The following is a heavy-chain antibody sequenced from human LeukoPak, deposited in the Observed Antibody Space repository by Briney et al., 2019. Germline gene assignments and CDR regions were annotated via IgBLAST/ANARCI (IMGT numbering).Heavy chain of an antibody. V-gene: IGHV1-46*01. CDR2: INPSGGST. Sequence: WASVKVSCKASGYTFTGYYMHWVRQAPGQGLEWMGIINPSGGSTSYAQKFQGRVTMTRDTSTSTVYMELSSLRSEDTAVYYCARDLDPYSSSWSSFDYWGQGTLVTVSS. J-gene: IGHJ4*02. D-gene: IGHD6-13*01. CDR1: GYTFTGYY. CDR3: ARDLDPYSSSWSSFDY.